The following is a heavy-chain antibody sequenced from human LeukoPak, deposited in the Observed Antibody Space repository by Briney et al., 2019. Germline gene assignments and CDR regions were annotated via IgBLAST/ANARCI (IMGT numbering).Heavy chain of an antibody. CDR3: ARLALGGWFDP. CDR2: IYYSGST. Sequence: PSETLPLTCTVSGGSISSYYWSWIRQPPGKGLEWIGYIYYSGSTNYNPSLKSRVTISVDTSKNQFSLKLSSVTAADTAVYYCARLALGGWFDPWGQGTLVTVSS. CDR1: GGSISSYY. J-gene: IGHJ5*02. V-gene: IGHV4-59*08. D-gene: IGHD3-10*01.